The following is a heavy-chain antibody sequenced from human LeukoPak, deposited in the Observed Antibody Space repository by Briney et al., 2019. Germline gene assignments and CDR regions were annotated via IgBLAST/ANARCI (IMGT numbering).Heavy chain of an antibody. J-gene: IGHJ5*01. V-gene: IGHV1-69*02. D-gene: IGHD3-10*01. CDR3: ARGRYYGSGSKNWFDS. CDR1: GDTFSDYT. CDR2: IIPILGIA. Sequence: ASVKVSCKTSGDTFSDYTVNWVRQGPRQGLEWMGRIIPILGIATYAQKFQDRVTITADRSTSTAYMELSSLRSEDTAVYYCARGRYYGSGSKNWFDSWGQGTPVTVSS.